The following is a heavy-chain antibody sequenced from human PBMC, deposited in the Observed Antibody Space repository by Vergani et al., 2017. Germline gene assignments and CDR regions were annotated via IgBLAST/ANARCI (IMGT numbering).Heavy chain of an antibody. CDR1: GYPFSSYV. D-gene: IGHD2-2*01. J-gene: IGHJ6*02. Sequence: QVQLVHSRSELKKPGASVKVSCKASGYPFSSYVINWVRQAPGQGLEWMGWINTNTGNPTYAQGFTGRFVFSFDTSVSTAYLQISSLKAEDTAVYYCAGEWDIVVVTAALYGMDVWGQGTTVTVSS. V-gene: IGHV7-4-1*02. CDR3: AGEWDIVVVTAALYGMDV. CDR2: INTNTGNP.